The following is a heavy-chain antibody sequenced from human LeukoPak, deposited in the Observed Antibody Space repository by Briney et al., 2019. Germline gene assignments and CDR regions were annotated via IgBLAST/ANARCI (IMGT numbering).Heavy chain of an antibody. CDR2: TYYSGGT. J-gene: IGHJ5*02. D-gene: IGHD3-22*01. V-gene: IGHV4-30-4*01. Sequence: SETLSLTCTVSGGSISSGDYYWSWIRQPPGKGLEWIGYTYYSGGTYYNPSLKSRVIISVDTSKNQFSLKLTSVTAADTAVYYCARPYYYDSRIDPWGQGTLVTVSS. CDR3: ARPYYYDSRIDP. CDR1: GGSISSGDYY.